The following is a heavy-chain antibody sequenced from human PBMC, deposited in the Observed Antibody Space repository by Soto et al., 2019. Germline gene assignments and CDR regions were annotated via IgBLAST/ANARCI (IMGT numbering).Heavy chain of an antibody. CDR3: ARDLIRGSDRFDP. Sequence: PSETLSLTCAVYGGSFIDCSWTWIRQPPGKGLEWIGEINHSGSTNYNPSLESRVTISIDTSKNQFSLKLSSVTAADTAVYYCARDLIRGSDRFDPWGQGTLVTVSS. D-gene: IGHD3-10*01. CDR2: INHSGST. V-gene: IGHV4-34*01. J-gene: IGHJ5*02. CDR1: GGSFIDCS.